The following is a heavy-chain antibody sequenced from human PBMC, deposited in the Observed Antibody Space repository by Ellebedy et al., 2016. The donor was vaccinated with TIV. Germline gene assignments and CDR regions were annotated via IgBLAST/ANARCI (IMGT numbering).Heavy chain of an antibody. CDR3: AKEGPWAFMDV. V-gene: IGHV3-23*01. CDR2: ISGSGGTT. CDR1: GFTFGDFA. J-gene: IGHJ6*02. Sequence: GESLKISCAASGFTFGDFAMSWVRQAPGKGLEWVSSISGSGGTTYYADSVKGRLTISRDNAKNTLYLQMKSLRADDTAVYYCAKEGPWAFMDVWGQGTTVTVSS. D-gene: IGHD2/OR15-2a*01.